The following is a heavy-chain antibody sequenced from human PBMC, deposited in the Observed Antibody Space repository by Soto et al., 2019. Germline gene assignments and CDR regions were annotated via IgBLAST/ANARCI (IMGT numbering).Heavy chain of an antibody. CDR1: GGSISIGGYS. Sequence: GGSISIGGYSWSWIRQPPGKGLEWIGEINHSGSTNYNPSLKSRVTISVDTSKNQFSLKLSSVTAADTAVYYCARAAGKFGYWGQGTLVTVSS. J-gene: IGHJ4*02. CDR2: INHSGST. V-gene: IGHV4-30-2*04. CDR3: ARAAGKFGY.